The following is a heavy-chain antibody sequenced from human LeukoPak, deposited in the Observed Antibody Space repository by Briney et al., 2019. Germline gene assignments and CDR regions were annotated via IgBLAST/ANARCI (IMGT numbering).Heavy chain of an antibody. J-gene: IGHJ4*02. D-gene: IGHD1-14*01. CDR1: GGSISSYY. CDR2: IYYSGST. V-gene: IGHV4-59*01. CDR3: ARDKHNRFDY. Sequence: SETLSLTCTVSGGSISSYYWSWIRQPPGKGREWIGYIYYSGSTKYNPSLKSRVTISVDTSKNQFSLKLSSVTAADTAVYYCARDKHNRFDYWGQGTLVTVSS.